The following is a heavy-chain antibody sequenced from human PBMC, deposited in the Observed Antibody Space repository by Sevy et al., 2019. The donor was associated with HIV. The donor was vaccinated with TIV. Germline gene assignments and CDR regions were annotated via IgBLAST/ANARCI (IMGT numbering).Heavy chain of an antibody. Sequence: GGSLRLSCAGSGFDVSNNYMSWVRQAPGKGLEWVSIIYRSGTKYYADSVKGRFTISNDKSKNTVYLQMSSLRADDTAFYHCARDYSRRPGWFDPWGQGTLVTVSS. J-gene: IGHJ5*02. CDR2: IYRSGTK. CDR3: ARDYSRRPGWFDP. D-gene: IGHD6-13*01. CDR1: GFDVSNNY. V-gene: IGHV3-53*01.